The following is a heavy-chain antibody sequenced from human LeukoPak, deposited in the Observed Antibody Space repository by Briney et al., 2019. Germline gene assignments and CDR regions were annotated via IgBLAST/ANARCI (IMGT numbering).Heavy chain of an antibody. CDR2: IYYSGST. V-gene: IGHV4-39*07. Sequence: SETLSLTCAVSGGSISSSSYYWGWIRQPPGKGLEWIGSIYYSGSTYYNPSLKSRVTISVDTSKNQFSLKLSSVTAADTAVYYCAREDYYDSSGYFNYWGQGTLVTVSS. J-gene: IGHJ4*02. D-gene: IGHD3-22*01. CDR1: GGSISSSSYY. CDR3: AREDYYDSSGYFNY.